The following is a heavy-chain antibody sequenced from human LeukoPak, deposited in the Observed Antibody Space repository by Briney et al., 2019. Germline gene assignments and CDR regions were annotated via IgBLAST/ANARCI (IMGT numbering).Heavy chain of an antibody. Sequence: SETLSLTCAISDEPFSGYYWGWIRQPPGKGLELIGEINRNGNTDYNPSLKSRVTISVDTSKNQFSLKLSSVTAADTAVYYCARVSLIAVAGNPRGTDAFDIWGQGTMVTVSS. CDR1: DEPFSGYY. CDR2: INRNGNT. CDR3: ARVSLIAVAGNPRGTDAFDI. J-gene: IGHJ3*02. D-gene: IGHD6-19*01. V-gene: IGHV4-34*01.